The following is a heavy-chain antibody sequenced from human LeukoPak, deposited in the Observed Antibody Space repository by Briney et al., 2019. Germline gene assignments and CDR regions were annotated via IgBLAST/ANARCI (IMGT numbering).Heavy chain of an antibody. CDR2: ISYDGSNK. Sequence: QPGGSLRLSCAASGFTFSSYAMHWVRQASGKGLEWVAVISYDGSNKYYADSVKGRFTISRDNSKNTLYLQMNSLRAEDTAVYYCARPELRFLEWLSDFDYWGQGTLVTVSS. V-gene: IGHV3-30-3*01. D-gene: IGHD3-3*01. CDR3: ARPELRFLEWLSDFDY. CDR1: GFTFSSYA. J-gene: IGHJ4*02.